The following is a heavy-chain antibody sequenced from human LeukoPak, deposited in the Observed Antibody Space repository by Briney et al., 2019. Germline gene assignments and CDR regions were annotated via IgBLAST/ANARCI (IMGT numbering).Heavy chain of an antibody. V-gene: IGHV3-30*03. CDR3: ARAPSFDILTHLDY. Sequence: GRSLRLSCAASGFTFSSYGMHWVRQAPGKGLEWVAVISYDGSNKYYADSVRGRFTISRDNSKNTLYLQMNSLRAEDTAVYYCARAPSFDILTHLDYWGQGTLVTVSS. CDR1: GFTFSSYG. D-gene: IGHD3-9*01. CDR2: ISYDGSNK. J-gene: IGHJ4*02.